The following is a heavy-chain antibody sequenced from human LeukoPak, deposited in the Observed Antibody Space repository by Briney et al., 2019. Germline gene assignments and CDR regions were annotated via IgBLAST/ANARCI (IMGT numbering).Heavy chain of an antibody. CDR1: GFTFSDYY. V-gene: IGHV3-11*01. CDR2: ISSSGSTI. D-gene: IGHD1-1*01. J-gene: IGHJ3*02. CDR3: AREVPSVWRNDAFDI. Sequence: GGSLRLSCAASGFTFSDYYMSWIRQAPGKGLEWVSYISSSGSTIYYADSVKGRFTISRDNAKNSLYLQMNSLRAEDTAVYYCAREVPSVWRNDAFDIWGQGTVVTVSS.